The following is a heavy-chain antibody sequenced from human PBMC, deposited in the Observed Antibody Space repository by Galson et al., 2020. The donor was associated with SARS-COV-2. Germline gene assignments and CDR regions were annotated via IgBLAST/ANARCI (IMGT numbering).Heavy chain of an antibody. D-gene: IGHD1-26*01. CDR1: GFSLNTGGVG. V-gene: IGHV2-5*02. CDR2: LYWDDDR. Sequence: SGPTLVKPTQTLTLTCTFSGFSLNTGGVGVGWIRKPPGKALEWLALLYWDDDRRSSPSLKTRLTITKDTSKNQVALTLTNMGPADTATYYCARLPGELTADYFDYWGQGTLVTVSS. J-gene: IGHJ4*02. CDR3: ARLPGELTADYFDY.